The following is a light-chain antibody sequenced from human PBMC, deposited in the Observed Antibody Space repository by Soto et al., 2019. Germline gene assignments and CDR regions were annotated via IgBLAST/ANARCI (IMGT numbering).Light chain of an antibody. V-gene: IGLV1-40*01. CDR2: GNI. CDR3: SSLTTSFTYV. J-gene: IGLJ1*01. CDR1: SSNIGAGYD. Sequence: QSVLTQPPSVSGAPGQKVTISCTGSSSNIGAGYDVQWYRQLPGTAPKLLIFGNINRPSGVPDRFSGSKSGTSASLAIAGLQAEDEADYYCSSLTTSFTYVFGTGTKVTVL.